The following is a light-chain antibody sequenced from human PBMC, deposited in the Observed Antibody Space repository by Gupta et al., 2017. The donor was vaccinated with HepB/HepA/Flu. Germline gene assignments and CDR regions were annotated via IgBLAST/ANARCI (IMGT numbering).Light chain of an antibody. CDR1: SNNVGNQG. V-gene: IGLV10-54*04. CDR3: SAWDSSLSAWV. Sequence: HAGLPQPPPVSTGLRPTPTPTSTGNSNNVGNQGAAWLQQHQGHPPKLLSDRNNNRPSGMSERFSASRSGNTASLTITGLQPEDEADYYCSAWDSSLSAWVFGGGTKLTVL. J-gene: IGLJ3*02. CDR2: RNN.